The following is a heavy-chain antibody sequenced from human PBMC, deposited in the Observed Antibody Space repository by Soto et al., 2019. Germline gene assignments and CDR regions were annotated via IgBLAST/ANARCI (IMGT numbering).Heavy chain of an antibody. V-gene: IGHV5-10-1*01. CDR3: ARHAAYNYYDSSGAGMDV. D-gene: IGHD3-22*01. CDR2: IDPSDSYT. CDR1: KYIFTTYW. Sequence: GESLKVSCKASKYIFTTYWISWVLQMPGKGLEWMGRIDPSDSYTTYSPSFQGHVTISADKSISAAYLQWSSLKASDTAMYYCARHAAYNYYDSSGAGMDVWGQGTTGTVS. J-gene: IGHJ6*02.